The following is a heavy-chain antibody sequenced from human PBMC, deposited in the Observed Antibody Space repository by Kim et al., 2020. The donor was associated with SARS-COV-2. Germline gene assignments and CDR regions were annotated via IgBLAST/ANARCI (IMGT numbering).Heavy chain of an antibody. Sequence: ASVKVSCKASGYTFTSYGLHWVRQAPGQGLEWMGWINAGNGHTKYSQRFQGRVTITRDTSATTAYMEMSSLGSDDTAVYYCARGVYCSTTSCFALRDLFDYWGQGTLVFVSS. D-gene: IGHD2-2*01. CDR2: INAGNGHT. CDR1: GYTFTSYG. V-gene: IGHV1-3*01. J-gene: IGHJ4*02. CDR3: ARGVYCSTTSCFALRDLFDY.